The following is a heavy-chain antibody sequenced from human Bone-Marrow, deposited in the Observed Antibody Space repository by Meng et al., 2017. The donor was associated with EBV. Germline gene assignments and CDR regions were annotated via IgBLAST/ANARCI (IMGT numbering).Heavy chain of an antibody. D-gene: IGHD2-21*01. CDR2: INVGVGYT. Sequence: VPLGQSGAVVKSPGALVKVFCKASGYAFTSYILHWVRQAPGQRLGWMGWINVGVGYTKYSQKFQGRVTISSDTSATTGYMELSSLRSEDTAVYYCVRGPPVGVPGPGDYWGQGTLVTVSS. CDR3: VRGPPVGVPGPGDY. V-gene: IGHV1-3*01. CDR1: GYAFTSYI. J-gene: IGHJ4*02.